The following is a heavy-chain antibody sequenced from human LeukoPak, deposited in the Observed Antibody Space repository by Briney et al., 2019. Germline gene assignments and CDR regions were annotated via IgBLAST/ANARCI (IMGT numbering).Heavy chain of an antibody. V-gene: IGHV3-9*01. Sequence: GGSLRLSCAASGFTFDDYAMHWVRHAPGKGLEWVSGISWNSGSIGYADSVKGRFTISRDNAKNSLYLQMNSLRAEDTALYYCAKADSSGWYYWGQGTLVTVSS. D-gene: IGHD6-19*01. CDR2: ISWNSGSI. CDR1: GFTFDDYA. CDR3: AKADSSGWYY. J-gene: IGHJ4*02.